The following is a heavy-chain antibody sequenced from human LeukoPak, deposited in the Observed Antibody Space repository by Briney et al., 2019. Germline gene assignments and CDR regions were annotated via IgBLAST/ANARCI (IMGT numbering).Heavy chain of an antibody. CDR2: IYYSGST. D-gene: IGHD6-13*01. CDR1: GGSISSYY. J-gene: IGHJ6*03. CDR3: ARRYDGYSSSWYAAPDYYMDV. Sequence: SSETLSLTCTVSGGSISSYYWSWIRQPPGKGLEWIGYIYYSGSTNYNPSLKSRVTISVDTSKNQFSLKLSSVTAADTAVYYCARRYDGYSSSWYAAPDYYMDVWGKGTTVTVSS. V-gene: IGHV4-59*01.